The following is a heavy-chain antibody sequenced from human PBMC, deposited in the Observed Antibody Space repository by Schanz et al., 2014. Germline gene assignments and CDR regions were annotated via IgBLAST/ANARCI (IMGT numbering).Heavy chain of an antibody. D-gene: IGHD2-2*01. CDR3: ARSTSMYFLQ. V-gene: IGHV3-23*04. Sequence: EVFLVESGGGLVQPGGSLRLSCAASGFAFSSFALSWVRQSPGKGLEWVSAISANDYDTYYAPSVKGRFTVSRDNSKNTLYLQMNSLRAEDTAVYYCARSTSMYFLQWGQGTLVTVSS. CDR1: GFAFSSFA. J-gene: IGHJ1*01. CDR2: ISANDYDT.